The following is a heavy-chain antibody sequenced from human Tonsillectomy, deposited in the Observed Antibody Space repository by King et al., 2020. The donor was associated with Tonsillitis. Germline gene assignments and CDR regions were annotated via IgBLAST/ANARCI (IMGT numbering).Heavy chain of an antibody. Sequence: VQLVESGGNLVQTGRSLRLSCAASGFTFDDYAMHWVRQAPGKALEWVSGISWNSGSIGYADSVKGRFTISRDNAKKSLFLQLNSLRAEDTALYYCAKDVVLAVPGRGFDIWGQGTMVTVSS. CDR2: ISWNSGSI. V-gene: IGHV3-9*01. D-gene: IGHD6-19*01. J-gene: IGHJ3*02. CDR1: GFTFDDYA. CDR3: AKDVVLAVPGRGFDI.